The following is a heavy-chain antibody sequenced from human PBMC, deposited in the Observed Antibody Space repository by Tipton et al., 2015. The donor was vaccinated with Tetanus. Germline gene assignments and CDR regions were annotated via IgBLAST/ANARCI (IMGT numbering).Heavy chain of an antibody. CDR1: GDSITSSY. CDR3: ARVANRSRRRGYDV. J-gene: IGHJ3*01. V-gene: IGHV4-4*08. Sequence: TLSLTCTVSGDSITSSYWSWIRQPPGKGLEWIGYIYIPESAKNYNPSLQSRVTISIDTSKSQFSMKLTSVTAADTAVYYCARVANRSRRRGYDVWGQGKMVIVSS. CDR2: IYIPESA. D-gene: IGHD3-16*01.